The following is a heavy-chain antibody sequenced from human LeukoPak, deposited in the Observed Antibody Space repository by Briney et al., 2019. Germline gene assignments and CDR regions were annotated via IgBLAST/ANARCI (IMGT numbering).Heavy chain of an antibody. V-gene: IGHV3-30*02. CDR3: AKDSAYYYDSSGYYYD. CDR2: IRYDGSNK. Sequence: PGGSLRLSCAASGFSFSSYGMHWVRPAPGKGLEWVAFIRYDGSNKYYADSVKGRFTISRDNSKNTLYLQMNSLRAEDTAVYYCAKDSAYYYDSSGYYYDWGQGTLVTVSS. D-gene: IGHD3-22*01. CDR1: GFSFSSYG. J-gene: IGHJ4*02.